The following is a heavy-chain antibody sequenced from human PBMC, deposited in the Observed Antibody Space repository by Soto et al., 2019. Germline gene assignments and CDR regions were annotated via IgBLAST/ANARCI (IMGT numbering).Heavy chain of an antibody. CDR2: IKRTSDGGTT. J-gene: IGHJ5*02. D-gene: IGHD3-16*01. CDR1: GFTFSNAW. CDR3: TTLYRLDP. Sequence: EMQLVESGGGLVKPGESLRLSCAASGFTFSNAWMNWVRQAPGRGLEWLGRIKRTSDGGTTDYATPVRDRFTISRDDSKNTLYLQMNSLKIEDTAVYYCTTLYRLDPWGQGTLVTVSP. V-gene: IGHV3-15*01.